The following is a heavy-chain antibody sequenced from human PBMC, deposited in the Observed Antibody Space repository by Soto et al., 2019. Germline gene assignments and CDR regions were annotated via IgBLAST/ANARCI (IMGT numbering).Heavy chain of an antibody. CDR1: Y. CDR3: ARVERGTATTVVDAFDI. V-gene: IGHV4-34*01. J-gene: IGHJ3*02. D-gene: IGHD1-1*01. Sequence: YRICIRQPPGKGLEWIGEMSHSGGTHFNPSLKSRVIISVDTSKNQFSLKMSSVTAADTALYYCARVERGTATTVVDAFDIWGPRTMVTVSS. CDR2: MSHSGGT.